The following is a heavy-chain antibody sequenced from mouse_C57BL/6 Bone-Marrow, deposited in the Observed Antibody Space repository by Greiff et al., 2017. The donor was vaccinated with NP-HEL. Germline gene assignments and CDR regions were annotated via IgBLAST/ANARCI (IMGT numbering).Heavy chain of an antibody. J-gene: IGHJ3*01. CDR1: GYTFTSYG. D-gene: IGHD2-2*01. CDR3: ARGGVTVPFAY. Sequence: VKLMESGAELARPGASVKLSCKASGYTFTSYGISWVKQRTGQGLEWIGEIYPRSGNTYYNEKFKGKATLTADKSSSTAYMELRSLTSEDSAVYFCARGGVTVPFAYWGQGTLVTVSA. CDR2: IYPRSGNT. V-gene: IGHV1-81*01.